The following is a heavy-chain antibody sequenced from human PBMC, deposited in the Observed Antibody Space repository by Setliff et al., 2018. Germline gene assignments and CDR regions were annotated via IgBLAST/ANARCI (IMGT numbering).Heavy chain of an antibody. V-gene: IGHV5-51*01. CDR1: GYNFINYW. D-gene: IGHD3-22*01. J-gene: IGHJ4*02. Sequence: PGESLKISCKGSGYNFINYWIGWVRQMPGKGLEWMGIIYPSDSDIRYSPSFQGQVTLSADTSIATAYLHWTSLKASDTAMYYCVRHPYYDSSGYYSYFDYWGQGALVTVSS. CDR2: IYPSDSDI. CDR3: VRHPYYDSSGYYSYFDY.